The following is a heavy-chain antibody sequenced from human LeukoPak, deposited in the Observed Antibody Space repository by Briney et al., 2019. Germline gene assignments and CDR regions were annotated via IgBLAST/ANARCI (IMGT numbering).Heavy chain of an antibody. Sequence: GGSLRLSCAASGFTFSSYGMHWVRQAPGKGLEWMTFIRFDGSSKYYADSVKGRFTISRDNSKNTLYLQMNSLRAEDTAVYYCAKDITSFYYGSGSYSPQFDYWGQGTLVTVSS. V-gene: IGHV3-30*02. J-gene: IGHJ4*02. D-gene: IGHD3-10*01. CDR1: GFTFSSYG. CDR3: AKDITSFYYGSGSYSPQFDY. CDR2: IRFDGSSK.